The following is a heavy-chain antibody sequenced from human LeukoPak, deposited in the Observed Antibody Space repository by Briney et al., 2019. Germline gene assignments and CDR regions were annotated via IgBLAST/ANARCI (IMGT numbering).Heavy chain of an antibody. J-gene: IGHJ3*02. CDR1: GFTFDDYA. V-gene: IGHV3-9*01. CDR2: ISWNSGSI. D-gene: IGHD2-15*01. Sequence: PGRSLRLSCAASGFTFDDYAMHWVRQAPGKGLEWVSGISWNSGSIGHADSVKGRFTISRDNAKNSLYLQMNSLRAEDTALYYCAKVLDGLAVVGAFDIWGQGTMVTVSS. CDR3: AKVLDGLAVVGAFDI.